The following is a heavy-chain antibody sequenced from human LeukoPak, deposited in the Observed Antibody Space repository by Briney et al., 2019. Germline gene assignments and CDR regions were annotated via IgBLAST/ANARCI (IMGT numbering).Heavy chain of an antibody. Sequence: SETLSLTSAVYGGSLSCYYWSWIRQPPGNGREWKGLIKHRGSTNYNPSLKSRVTISVDTSKNQFSLKLSSVTVADTAVYYCARSIAAAGNWYFDLWGRGTLVTVSS. CDR1: GGSLSCYY. D-gene: IGHD6-13*01. CDR3: ARSIAAAGNWYFDL. CDR2: IKHRGST. J-gene: IGHJ2*01. V-gene: IGHV4-34*01.